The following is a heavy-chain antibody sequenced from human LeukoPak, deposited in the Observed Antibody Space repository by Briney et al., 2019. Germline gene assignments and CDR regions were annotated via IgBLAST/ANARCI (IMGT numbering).Heavy chain of an antibody. Sequence: GGSLRLSCAASGFTFSNAWMSWVRQAPGKGLEWVGRIKSKTDGGTTDYAAPVKGRFTISRDDSKNTLYLQMNSLKTEDTAVYYCTTDYFGVVPNYWYLDLWGRGTLVTVSS. V-gene: IGHV3-15*01. CDR1: GFTFSNAW. D-gene: IGHD3-3*01. J-gene: IGHJ2*01. CDR3: TTDYFGVVPNYWYLDL. CDR2: IKSKTDGGTT.